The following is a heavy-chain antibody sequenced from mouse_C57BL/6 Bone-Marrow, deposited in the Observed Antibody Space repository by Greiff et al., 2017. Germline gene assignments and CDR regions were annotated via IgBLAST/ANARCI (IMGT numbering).Heavy chain of an antibody. CDR2: IYPTSGRT. CDR3: ARSGPLGRSFDY. J-gene: IGHJ2*01. D-gene: IGHD4-1*01. CDR1: GYTFTSYW. Sequence: QVQLQQSGAELVKPGASVKMSCKASGYTFTSYWITWVKQRPGPGLEWIGDIYPTSGRTNYNEKFKSKAILTVDTSSNTAYRQLSSLTSEDSAVFYCARSGPLGRSFDYWGQGTTLTVSS. V-gene: IGHV1-55*01.